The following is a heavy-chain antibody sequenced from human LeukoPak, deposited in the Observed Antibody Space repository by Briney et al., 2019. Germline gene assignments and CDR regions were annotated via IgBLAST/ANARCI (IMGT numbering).Heavy chain of an antibody. V-gene: IGHV4-4*07. CDR2: IYTSGST. D-gene: IGHD6-13*01. J-gene: IGHJ3*02. CDR1: GGSISSYY. Sequence: SETLSLTCTVSGGSISSYYWSWIRQPAGKGLEWIRRIYTSGSTNYNPSLKSRVTMSVDTSKNQFSLKLSSVTAADTAVYYCARSPSSSWLRRWGAFDIWGQGTMVTVSS. CDR3: ARSPSSSWLRRWGAFDI.